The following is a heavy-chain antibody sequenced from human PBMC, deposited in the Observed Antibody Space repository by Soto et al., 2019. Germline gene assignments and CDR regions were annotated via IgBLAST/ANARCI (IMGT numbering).Heavy chain of an antibody. CDR3: ARGAPAAIRFYYYYYMDV. V-gene: IGHV4-59*01. Sequence: SSETLSLTCTVSGGSISSYYWSWIRQPPGKGLEWIGYIYYSGSTNYNPSLKSRVTISVDTSKNQFSLKLSSVTAADTAVYYCARGAPAAIRFYYYYYMDVWGKGTTVTVSS. CDR2: IYYSGST. D-gene: IGHD2-2*02. J-gene: IGHJ6*03. CDR1: GGSISSYY.